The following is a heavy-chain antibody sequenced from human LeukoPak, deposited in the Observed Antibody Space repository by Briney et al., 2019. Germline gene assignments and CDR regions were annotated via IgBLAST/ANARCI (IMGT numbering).Heavy chain of an antibody. CDR1: GGSISSGGYY. CDR2: IYHSGST. J-gene: IGHJ4*02. D-gene: IGHD6-13*01. Sequence: SQTLSLTCTVSGGSISSGGYYWSWIRQPPGKGLEWIGYIYHSGSTYYNPSLKSRVTISVDRSKNQFSLKLSSVTAADTAVYYCARYGIAAALYYFDYWGQGTLVTVSS. CDR3: ARYGIAAALYYFDY. V-gene: IGHV4-30-2*01.